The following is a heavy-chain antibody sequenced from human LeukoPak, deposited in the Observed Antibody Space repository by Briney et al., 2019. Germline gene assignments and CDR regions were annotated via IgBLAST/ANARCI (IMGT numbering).Heavy chain of an antibody. V-gene: IGHV1-2*02. J-gene: IGHJ4*02. CDR2: INPNSGGT. CDR1: GYTFTGYY. CDR3: ARDLGSLWFGELLGPDY. D-gene: IGHD3-10*01. Sequence: ASVKVSCKASGYTFTGYYMHWVRQAPGQGLEWMGWINPNSGGTNYAQKFQGRVTMTRDTSISTAYMELSRLRSDDTAVYYCARDLGSLWFGELLGPDYWGQGTLVTVSS.